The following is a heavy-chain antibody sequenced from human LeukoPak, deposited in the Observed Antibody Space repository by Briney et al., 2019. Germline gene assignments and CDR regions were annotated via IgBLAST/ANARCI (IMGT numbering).Heavy chain of an antibody. CDR1: GFTFTNYA. D-gene: IGHD2-15*01. J-gene: IGHJ5*02. Sequence: PGGSLRLSCAASGFTFTNYAMSWVRQAPGKGLEWVSAIGGSGGSTYYADSVKGRFTISRDNSKNTLYLQMYNLRAEDTAVYYCAKAGGGSCSGGSCPNWFDPWGQGTLVTVSS. CDR2: IGGSGGST. V-gene: IGHV3-23*01. CDR3: AKAGGGSCSGGSCPNWFDP.